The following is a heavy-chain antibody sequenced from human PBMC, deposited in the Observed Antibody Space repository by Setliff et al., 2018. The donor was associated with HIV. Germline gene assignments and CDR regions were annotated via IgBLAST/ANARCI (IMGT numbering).Heavy chain of an antibody. J-gene: IGHJ4*02. CDR3: ARRRGQKATGWYYFDF. D-gene: IGHD6-19*01. CDR2: IYHSGNT. CDR1: GGSITSNTYF. Sequence: SETLSLTCSVSGGSITSNTYFWDWIRQAPGKRLEWIGSIYHSGNTYYNPSLKSRVSISVDTSKRQFSLKLTSVTAGDSALYYCARRRGQKATGWYYFDFRGQGALVTVSS. V-gene: IGHV4-39*01.